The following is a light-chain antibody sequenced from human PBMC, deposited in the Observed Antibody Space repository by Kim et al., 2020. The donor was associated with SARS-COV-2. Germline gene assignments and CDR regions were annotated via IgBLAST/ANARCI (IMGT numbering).Light chain of an antibody. CDR2: QDS. Sequence: SYELTQPPSVSVSPGQTASITCSGDKLGDKYACWYQQKPGQSPVLVIYQDSKRTSGIPERFSGSNSGNTATLTIIGTQAMDEADYYCQAWDSSTADVVFG. V-gene: IGLV3-1*01. J-gene: IGLJ2*01. CDR1: KLGDKY. CDR3: QAWDSSTADVV.